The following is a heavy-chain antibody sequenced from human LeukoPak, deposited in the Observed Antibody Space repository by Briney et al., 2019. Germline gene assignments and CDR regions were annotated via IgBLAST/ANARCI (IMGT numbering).Heavy chain of an antibody. D-gene: IGHD3-22*01. J-gene: IGHJ4*02. CDR3: ARGASQWLLRPDYFDY. CDR1: GFTFSSYA. Sequence: GGSLRLSCAASGFTFSSYAMHWVRQAPGKGLEWVAVISYDGSNKYYADSVKGRFTISRDNSKNTLYLQMYSLRAEDTAVYYCARGASQWLLRPDYFDYWGQGTLATVSS. V-gene: IGHV3-30*01. CDR2: ISYDGSNK.